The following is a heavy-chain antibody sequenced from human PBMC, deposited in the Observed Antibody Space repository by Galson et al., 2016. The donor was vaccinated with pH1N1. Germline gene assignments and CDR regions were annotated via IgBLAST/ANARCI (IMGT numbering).Heavy chain of an antibody. CDR1: GFTVSSNY. CDR2: IYSGGRT. CDR3: ARVGDFWSYYYYNMDV. V-gene: IGHV3-53*01. J-gene: IGHJ6*02. D-gene: IGHD3-3*01. Sequence: SLRLSCAASGFTVSSNYMSWVRQAPGEGLEWVSLIYSGGRTYYADSVKGRFTISRDNSKNTLYLQMNSLRVEDTAVYYCARVGDFWSYYYYNMDVWGQGTTVTVSS.